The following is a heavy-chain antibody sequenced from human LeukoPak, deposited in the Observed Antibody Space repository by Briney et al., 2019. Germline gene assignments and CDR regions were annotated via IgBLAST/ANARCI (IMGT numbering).Heavy chain of an antibody. Sequence: GGSLRLSCAASGFTFSSYDMSWVRQAPGKGLEWVSSISSGSGHIYYADSMKGRFTISRDNAKSSLYLQMNSLRVEDTAVYYCARGDGYFTYWGQGTLVTVSS. CDR2: ISSGSGHI. CDR1: GFTFSSYD. J-gene: IGHJ4*02. V-gene: IGHV3-21*01. CDR3: ARGDGYFTY.